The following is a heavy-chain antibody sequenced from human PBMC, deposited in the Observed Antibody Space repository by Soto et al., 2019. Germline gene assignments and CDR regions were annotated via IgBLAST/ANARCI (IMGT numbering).Heavy chain of an antibody. CDR1: GGSISSYY. J-gene: IGHJ6*04. Sequence: SSETLSLTCTVSGGSISSYYWSWIRQPPVNGLEWMGDIYYSGSTNYSPSLKSRVTISVDTSKIQFSLKLSSVTAADTAVYYCARDRSHYYDSSGYYYYYRMDVGGKGTTVTVSS. CDR3: ARDRSHYYDSSGYYYYYRMDV. D-gene: IGHD3-22*01. CDR2: IYYSGST. V-gene: IGHV4-59*01.